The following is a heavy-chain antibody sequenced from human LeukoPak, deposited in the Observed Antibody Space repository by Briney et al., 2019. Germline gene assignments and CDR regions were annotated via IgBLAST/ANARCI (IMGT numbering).Heavy chain of an antibody. J-gene: IGHJ4*02. CDR3: AREYYGSSSPNFDY. CDR2: IFYSGST. Sequence: PSETLSLTCTVSGGSISTSSYYWGWIRQPPGKGLEWIGTIFYSGSTYYNPSLKSRVTISVDTSKNQFSLKLSSVTAADTAVYYCAREYYGSSSPNFDYWGQGTLVTVSS. D-gene: IGHD3-10*01. V-gene: IGHV4-39*07. CDR1: GGSISTSSYY.